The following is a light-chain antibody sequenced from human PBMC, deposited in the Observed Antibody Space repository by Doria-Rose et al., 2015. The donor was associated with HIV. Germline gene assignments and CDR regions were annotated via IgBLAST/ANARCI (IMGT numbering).Light chain of an antibody. V-gene: IGKV3-20*01. CDR1: QSFSSAY. Sequence: RSPGTLSLSPGERATLSCRASQSFSSAYLAWYQQKPGQAPSLLIYDGSTRATGIPDRFSASGSGTDFTLAINRLEPEDFALYYRHQYGTSWTFGQGTKVEI. CDR3: HQYGTSWT. J-gene: IGKJ1*01. CDR2: DGS.